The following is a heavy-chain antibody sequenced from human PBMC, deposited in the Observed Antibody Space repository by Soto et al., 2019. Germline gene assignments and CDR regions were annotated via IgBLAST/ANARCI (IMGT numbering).Heavy chain of an antibody. Sequence: SETLSLTCAVYGGSFSGYYWSWIRQPPGKGLEWIGEINHSGSTNYNPSLKSRVTISVDTSKNQFSLKLSSVTAADTAVYYCARSRSPMVYAKYYFDYWGQGTLVTVSS. D-gene: IGHD2-8*01. CDR3: ARSRSPMVYAKYYFDY. V-gene: IGHV4-34*01. CDR1: GGSFSGYY. CDR2: INHSGST. J-gene: IGHJ4*02.